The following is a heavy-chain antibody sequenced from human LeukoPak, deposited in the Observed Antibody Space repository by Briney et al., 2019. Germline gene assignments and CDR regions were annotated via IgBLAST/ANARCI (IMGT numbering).Heavy chain of an antibody. CDR1: GGSISSGSYY. Sequence: PSQTLSLTCTVSGGSISSGSYYWSWIRQHPGKGLEWIGYIYYSGSTYYNPSLKSRVTISVDTSKNQFSLKLSSVTAADTAVYYCARAYWAYYFDYWGQGTLVTVSS. V-gene: IGHV4-31*03. J-gene: IGHJ4*02. CDR3: ARAYWAYYFDY. D-gene: IGHD2-8*02. CDR2: IYYSGST.